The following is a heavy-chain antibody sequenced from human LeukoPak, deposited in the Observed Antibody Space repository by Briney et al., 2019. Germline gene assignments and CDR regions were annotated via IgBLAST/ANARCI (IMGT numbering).Heavy chain of an antibody. CDR2: INPNSGGT. Sequence: ASVKVSCKASGYTFAGYHVHWVRQAPGQGLEWKGWINPNSGGTNSAQKFQGRVTMTRDTSISTAYMELSGLTSDDTAIYYCTRDRPYTATMWFETWGQGTLVTVSS. CDR3: TRDRPYTATMWFET. D-gene: IGHD5-18*01. J-gene: IGHJ5*02. CDR1: GYTFAGYH. V-gene: IGHV1-2*02.